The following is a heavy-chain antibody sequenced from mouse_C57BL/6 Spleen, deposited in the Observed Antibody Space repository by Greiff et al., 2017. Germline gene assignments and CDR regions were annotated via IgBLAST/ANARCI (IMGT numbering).Heavy chain of an antibody. J-gene: IGHJ4*01. Sequence: VQLQQSGPELVKPGASVKISCKASGYTFTDYYMNWVKQSHGKSLEWIGDINPNNGGTSYNQKFKGKATLTVDKSSSTAYMELRSLTSEDSAVYYCAREGGHGNYAGAMDYWGQGTSVTVSS. V-gene: IGHV1-26*01. D-gene: IGHD2-1*01. CDR3: AREGGHGNYAGAMDY. CDR1: GYTFTDYY. CDR2: INPNNGGT.